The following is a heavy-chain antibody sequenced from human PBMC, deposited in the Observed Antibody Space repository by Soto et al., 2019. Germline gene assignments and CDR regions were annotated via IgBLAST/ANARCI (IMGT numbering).Heavy chain of an antibody. V-gene: IGHV1-8*01. CDR3: DLVVTPMAIDH. CDR2: INTKSGNT. CDR1: VSTFANNN. D-gene: IGHD5-18*01. Sequence: GXSVNFACTPTVSTFANNNITLVRQATGQGLEWMGWINTKSGNTGHTQKFQGRVTLTMNTSIHTAYMELSSLRSEDTAVYYCDLVVTPMAIDHWGQGTLVTVSS. J-gene: IGHJ4*02.